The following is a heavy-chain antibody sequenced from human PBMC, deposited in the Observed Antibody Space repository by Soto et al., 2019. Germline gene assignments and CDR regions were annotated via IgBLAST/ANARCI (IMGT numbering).Heavy chain of an antibody. CDR3: TRDGDGRMTTNPYYYSGLDV. CDR2: VYYSGGA. V-gene: IGHV4-59*01. J-gene: IGHJ6*02. CDR1: GGSISGYY. D-gene: IGHD2-21*02. Sequence: SETLSLTCTVSGGSISGYYWSLIRQPPGEGLEWIGNVYYSGGAKYNPSVKIRVSISVDTSKNQFSLNLSSVTAADTAVYYCTRDGDGRMTTNPYYYSGLDVWGPGITVTVS.